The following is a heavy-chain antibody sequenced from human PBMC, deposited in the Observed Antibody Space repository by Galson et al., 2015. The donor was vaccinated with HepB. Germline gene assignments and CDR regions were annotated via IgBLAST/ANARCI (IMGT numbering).Heavy chain of an antibody. J-gene: IGHJ4*02. V-gene: IGHV3-49*03. CDR3: SRGHLFEGS. CDR2: IRNNAYGETT. Sequence: SLRLSCAGSGFTFGDYSLNWFRQAPGKGLEWVGFIRNNAYGETTQYAASVNGRFTISRDDSKSIAYLQMDSLKTEDTAVYFCSRGHLFEGSWGQGTLVTVSS. D-gene: IGHD3-10*02. CDR1: GFTFGDYS.